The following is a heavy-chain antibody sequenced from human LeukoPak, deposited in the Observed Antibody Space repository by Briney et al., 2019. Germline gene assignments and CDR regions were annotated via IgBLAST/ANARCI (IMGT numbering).Heavy chain of an antibody. CDR2: IYPGDPDT. CDR1: GYSFTNYW. Sequence: GESLKISCTGSGYSFTNYWIAWVRQMPGKGLEWMGIIYPGDPDTRYSPSFQGQVTISADKSINTAYLQWSSLKASDTAIYYCARRAIDAEYFQHWGQGTLVAVSS. V-gene: IGHV5-51*01. CDR3: ARRAIDAEYFQH. J-gene: IGHJ1*01.